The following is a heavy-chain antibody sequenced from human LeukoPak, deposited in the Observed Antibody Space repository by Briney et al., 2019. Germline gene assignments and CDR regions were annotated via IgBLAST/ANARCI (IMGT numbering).Heavy chain of an antibody. CDR2: VKSDGSGG. D-gene: IGHD3-16*01. CDR3: ARHYYDNIWGSYKY. Sequence: GGSLRLSCAASGFTFNAYYMAWVRQAPGKGLEWVANVKSDGSGGSYADSVKGRFTISRDNTKNSLYLQMNSLGGEDTAVYYCARHYYDNIWGSYKYWGQGTLVTVSP. J-gene: IGHJ4*02. CDR1: GFTFNAYY. V-gene: IGHV3-7*01.